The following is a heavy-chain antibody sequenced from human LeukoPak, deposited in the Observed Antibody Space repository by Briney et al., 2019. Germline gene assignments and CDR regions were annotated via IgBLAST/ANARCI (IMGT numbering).Heavy chain of an antibody. D-gene: IGHD2-21*01. V-gene: IGHV4-59*08. CDR2: IYYSGST. CDR3: ARAYSLWFDP. J-gene: IGHJ5*02. CDR1: GGSISSYY. Sequence: SETLSLTCTVSGGSISSYYWSWIRQPPGKGLEWIGYIYYSGSTNYNPSLKSRVTISVDTSKNQFSLKLSSVTAADTAAYYCARAYSLWFDPWGQGTLVTVSS.